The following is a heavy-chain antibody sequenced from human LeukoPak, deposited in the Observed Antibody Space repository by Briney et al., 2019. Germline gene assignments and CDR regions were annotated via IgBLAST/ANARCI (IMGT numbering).Heavy chain of an antibody. V-gene: IGHV3-23*01. J-gene: IGHJ4*02. CDR1: GLTFSSYG. Sequence: GGSLRFSCAASGLTFSSYGMSLVRQAPGKGLEWVSATSDSGSSTFYADSVKGRFTISRDNSKNTLYLQMNSLRAEDTAVYYCAKIGGPAYWGQGTLVTVSS. CDR2: TSDSGSST. CDR3: AKIGGPAY. D-gene: IGHD3-10*01.